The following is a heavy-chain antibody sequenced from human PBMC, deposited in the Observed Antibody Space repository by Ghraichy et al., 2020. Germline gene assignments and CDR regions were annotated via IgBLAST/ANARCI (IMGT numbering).Heavy chain of an antibody. CDR3: AREWWSCSCDSCYCNFDS. D-gene: IGHD2-15*01. J-gene: IGHJ4*02. CDR2: IHYSGRT. Sequence: SETLSLTCAVSGGSITSYYWSWIRQSPGKGLEWIGYIHYSGRTYYNPSLNSRVTMSMDTSKNQFSLRLSSVNAADTAVYYCAREWWSCSCDSCYCNFDSWGQGTLVTVSS. V-gene: IGHV4-59*01. CDR1: GGSITSYY.